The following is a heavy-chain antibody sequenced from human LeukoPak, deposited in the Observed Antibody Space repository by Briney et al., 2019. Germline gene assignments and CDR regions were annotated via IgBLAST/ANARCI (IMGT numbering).Heavy chain of an antibody. CDR2: INHSGST. D-gene: IGHD2-15*01. CDR3: ARGGVERYCSGGSCYGWFDP. J-gene: IGHJ5*02. Sequence: SETLSLTCAVYGGSFSGYYWSWIRQPPGKGLEWIREINHSGSTNYNPSLKSRVTISVDTSKNQFSLNLNSVTATDTAVYYCARGGVERYCSGGSCYGWFDPWGQGTLVTVSS. V-gene: IGHV4-34*01. CDR1: GGSFSGYY.